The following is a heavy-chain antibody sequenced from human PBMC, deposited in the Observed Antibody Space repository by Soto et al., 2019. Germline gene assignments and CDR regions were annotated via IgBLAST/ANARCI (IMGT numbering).Heavy chain of an antibody. V-gene: IGHV5-51*01. J-gene: IGHJ5*02. D-gene: IGHD6-19*01. CDR3: ARLTGYSSGWYDWFDP. CDR1: GYSFTSYW. Sequence: GESLKISCKGSGYSFTSYWIGWVRQMPGKGLEWMGIIYPGDSDTRYSPSFQGQVTISADKSVSTAYLQWSSLKASDTAMYYCARLTGYSSGWYDWFDPWGQGTLVTVSS. CDR2: IYPGDSDT.